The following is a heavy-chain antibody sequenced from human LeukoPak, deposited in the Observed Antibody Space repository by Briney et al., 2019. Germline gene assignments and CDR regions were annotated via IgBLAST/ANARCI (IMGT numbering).Heavy chain of an antibody. CDR2: IYHSGST. D-gene: IGHD2-2*01. CDR3: ARVRGYCSSTICYRYYFDY. J-gene: IGHJ4*02. V-gene: IGHV4-38-2*02. CDR1: GYSISSGYY. Sequence: SETLSLTCTVSGYSISSGYYWGWIRQPPGKGLEWIGTIYHSGSTYYNPSLKSRVTISVDMSKNQFSLKLTSVTAADTAVYYCARVRGYCSSTICYRYYFDYWGQGTLVTVSS.